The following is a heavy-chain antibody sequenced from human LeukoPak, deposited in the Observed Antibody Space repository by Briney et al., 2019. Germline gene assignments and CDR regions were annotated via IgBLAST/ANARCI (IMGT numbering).Heavy chain of an antibody. D-gene: IGHD4-11*01. Sequence: PSETLSLTRAVYGGSFSGYYWSWILQPPGKGLEWIGEINHSGSTNYNPSLKSRVTISVDTSKNQFSLKLSSVTAAATAVYYCARGPPGHSNHKHRVDPETTADYWGQGTLVTVSS. J-gene: IGHJ4*02. V-gene: IGHV4-34*01. CDR3: ARGPPGHSNHKHRVDPETTADY. CDR1: GGSFSGYY. CDR2: INHSGST.